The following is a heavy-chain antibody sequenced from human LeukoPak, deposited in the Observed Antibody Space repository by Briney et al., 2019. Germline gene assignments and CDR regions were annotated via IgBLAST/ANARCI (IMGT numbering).Heavy chain of an antibody. Sequence: GGSLRLSCAASGFTFSNAWLSWIRQAPGKGLEWVGRIASKTDGETTDYAAPVKGRFTISRDDSKNTLYLQMNSLKNEDTAVYYCTTLDGSSWYVGTYWGQGALVTVSS. J-gene: IGHJ4*02. CDR2: IASKTDGETT. CDR1: GFTFSNAW. CDR3: TTLDGSSWYVGTY. D-gene: IGHD6-13*01. V-gene: IGHV3-15*04.